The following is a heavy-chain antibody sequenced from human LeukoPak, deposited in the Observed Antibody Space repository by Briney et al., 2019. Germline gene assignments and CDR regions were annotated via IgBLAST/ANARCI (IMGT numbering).Heavy chain of an antibody. D-gene: IGHD7-27*01. CDR1: GFTFSSYG. CDR3: ARVGAGDVGTVDY. Sequence: GGSLRLSCAASGFTFSSYGMHWVRQAPGKGLEWVAVIWYDGSDKYYADSVKGRFTISRDNSKNTVYLQMNSLRDEDTAVYYCARVGAGDVGTVDYWGQGTLVTVSS. V-gene: IGHV3-33*08. J-gene: IGHJ4*02. CDR2: IWYDGSDK.